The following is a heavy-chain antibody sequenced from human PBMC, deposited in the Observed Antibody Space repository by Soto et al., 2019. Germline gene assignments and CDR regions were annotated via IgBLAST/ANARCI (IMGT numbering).Heavy chain of an antibody. V-gene: IGHV4-34*01. Sequence: SETLSLTCAVYGGSFSGYYWSWIRQPPGKGLGWIGEINHSGSTNYNPSLKSRVTISVDTSKNQFSLKLSSVTAADTAVYYCARGMPVSYGDYAPDYYGMDVWGQGTTVTVSS. CDR2: INHSGST. J-gene: IGHJ6*02. D-gene: IGHD4-17*01. CDR1: GGSFSGYY. CDR3: ARGMPVSYGDYAPDYYGMDV.